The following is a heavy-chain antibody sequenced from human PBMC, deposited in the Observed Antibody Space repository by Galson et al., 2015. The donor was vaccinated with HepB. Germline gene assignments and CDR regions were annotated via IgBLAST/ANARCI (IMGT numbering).Heavy chain of an antibody. CDR2: IYSGCSK. D-gene: IGHD6-19*01. CDR3: ASLEWLTYGMDV. Sequence: SLRLSCAASGFNVSSNYMSWVRQAPGKGLEWVSVIYSGCSKYYADSVKGRFTISRHNSKNTLYLQMNSLRAEDTAVYYCASLEWLTYGMDVWCQGTTVTVSS. CDR1: GFNVSSNY. J-gene: IGHJ6*02. V-gene: IGHV3-53*04.